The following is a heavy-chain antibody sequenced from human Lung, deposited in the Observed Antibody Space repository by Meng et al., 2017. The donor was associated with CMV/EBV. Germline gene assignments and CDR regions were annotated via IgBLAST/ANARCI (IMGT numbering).Heavy chain of an antibody. J-gene: IGHJ4*02. CDR2: AYYRSKWYT. D-gene: IGHD3-22*01. CDR1: GDSVSANNAA. Sequence: LRLXCAISGDSVSANNAAWNWFRQSPSRGLEWLGRAYYRSKWYTDYAVTVKRRTTINPDASKNQFYLQLTSVTTDDTAVYYCAREYDNSLDYWGQGTLVTVSS. CDR3: AREYDNSLDY. V-gene: IGHV6-1*01.